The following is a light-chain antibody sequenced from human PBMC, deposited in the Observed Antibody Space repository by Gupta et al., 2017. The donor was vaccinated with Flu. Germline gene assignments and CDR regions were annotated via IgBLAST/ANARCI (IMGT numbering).Light chain of an antibody. J-gene: IGLJ3*02. Sequence: QSVLTQPPSASGTPGQRVTISCFGSRSSIGSNIVNWYQHLPRTAPKLLVYRNNQRPSGGPDRFSGSKSGTSASLAISGLHSEDEAYYYCAAWDDSLNGWVFGVGTKLTVV. CDR3: AAWDDSLNGWV. V-gene: IGLV1-44*01. CDR2: RNN. CDR1: RSSIGSNI.